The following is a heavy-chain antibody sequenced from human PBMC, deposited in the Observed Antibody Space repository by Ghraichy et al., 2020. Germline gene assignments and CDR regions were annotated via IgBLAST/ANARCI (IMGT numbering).Heavy chain of an antibody. CDR2: IKQDGSEK. Sequence: GGSLRLSCAASGFTFSSYWMSWVRQAPGKGLEWVANIKQDGSEKYYVDSVKGRFTISRDNAKNSLYLQMNSLRAEDTAVYYCARDWGADYYADAFDIWGQGTMVTVSS. CDR3: ARDWGADYYADAFDI. V-gene: IGHV3-7*04. D-gene: IGHD3-10*01. J-gene: IGHJ3*02. CDR1: GFTFSSYW.